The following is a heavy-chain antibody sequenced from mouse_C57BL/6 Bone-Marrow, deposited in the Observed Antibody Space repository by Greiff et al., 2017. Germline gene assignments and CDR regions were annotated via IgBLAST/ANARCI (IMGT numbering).Heavy chain of an antibody. V-gene: IGHV6-6*01. CDR3: TRITTVVPFFDY. CDR1: GFTFSDAW. CDR2: IRNKANNHAT. Sequence: EVQVVESGGGLVQPGGSMKLSCAASGFTFSDAWMDWVRQSPEKGLEWVAEIRNKANNHATYYAESVKGRFTISRDDSKSSVYLQMNSLRAENPGIYYCTRITTVVPFFDYWGQGTTLTVSS. D-gene: IGHD1-1*01. J-gene: IGHJ2*01.